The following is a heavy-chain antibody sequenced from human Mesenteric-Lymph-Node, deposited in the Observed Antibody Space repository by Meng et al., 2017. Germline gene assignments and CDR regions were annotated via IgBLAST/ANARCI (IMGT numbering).Heavy chain of an antibody. J-gene: IGHJ5*02. CDR3: SHDSSGYYRFPS. CDR2: IKSKGSGGTT. Sequence: GGSLRLSGEVSGLRFSDAWMSWVRQVPGKGLEWVGRIKSKGSGGTTDYAAPVKGRFSISRDDSKNMVFLQMNSLKIEDTAVYYCSHDSSGYYRFPSWGQGSLVTVSS. CDR1: GLRFSDAW. D-gene: IGHD3-22*01. V-gene: IGHV3-15*01.